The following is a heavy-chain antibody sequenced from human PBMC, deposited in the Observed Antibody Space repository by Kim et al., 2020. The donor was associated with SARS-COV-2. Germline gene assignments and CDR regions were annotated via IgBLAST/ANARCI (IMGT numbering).Heavy chain of an antibody. Sequence: GGSLRLSCAASGFTLDDYPMHWVRRGPGKGLQWVALISRDAGYTDYADSVQGRFTISRDNSENSLYLEMNSLRTEDTAFYYCAKSAASGSHDKPSHFDSWGQGALVTVSS. J-gene: IGHJ4*02. CDR3: AKSAASGSHDKPSHFDS. V-gene: IGHV3-43*01. CDR2: ISRDAGYT. D-gene: IGHD3-10*01. CDR1: GFTLDDYP.